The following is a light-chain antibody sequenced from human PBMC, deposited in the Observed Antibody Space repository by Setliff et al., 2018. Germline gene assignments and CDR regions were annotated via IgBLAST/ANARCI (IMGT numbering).Light chain of an antibody. V-gene: IGLV2-8*01. Sequence: QSALTQPPSASGSPGQSVTVSCTGTSSDVGNYDFVSWYQQRPGKAPKLLIYEVNKRPSGVPDRFSGSKSGNTASLTVSGLQADDEADYYCQSYDSSLSGRVFGTGTKVTVL. J-gene: IGLJ1*01. CDR1: SSDVGNYDF. CDR2: EVN. CDR3: QSYDSSLSGRV.